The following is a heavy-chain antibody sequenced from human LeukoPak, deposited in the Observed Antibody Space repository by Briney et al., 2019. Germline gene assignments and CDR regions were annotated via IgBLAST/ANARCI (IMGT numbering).Heavy chain of an antibody. Sequence: SETLSLTCTVSGGSISSGSYYWSWIRQPAGKGLEWIGRIYTSGSTNYNPSLKSRVTISVDTSKNQFSLELSSVTAADTAVYYCARTDGTIGGYFDYWGQGTLVTVSS. CDR2: IYTSGST. CDR1: GGSISSGSYY. CDR3: ARTDGTIGGYFDY. V-gene: IGHV4-61*02. D-gene: IGHD1-7*01. J-gene: IGHJ4*02.